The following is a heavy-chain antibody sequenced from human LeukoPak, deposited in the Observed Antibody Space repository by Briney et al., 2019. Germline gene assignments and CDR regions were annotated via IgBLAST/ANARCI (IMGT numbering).Heavy chain of an antibody. CDR2: ISYDGSNK. J-gene: IGHJ4*02. V-gene: IGHV3-30*04. CDR1: GFTFSSYA. D-gene: IGHD2-21*01. CDR3: ARSDDGS. Sequence: GGSLRLSCAASGFTFSSYAVHWVRQAPGKGLEWVAVISYDGSNKYYADSVKGRFTISRDNSKNTLYLQMNSLRAEDTAVYYCARSDDGSWGQGTLVTVSS.